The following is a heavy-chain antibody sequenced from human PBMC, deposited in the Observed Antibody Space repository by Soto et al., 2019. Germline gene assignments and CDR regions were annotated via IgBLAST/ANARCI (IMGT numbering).Heavy chain of an antibody. J-gene: IGHJ4*02. CDR1: GYSFTSYW. D-gene: IGHD2-21*02. CDR2: IDPSDSYT. V-gene: IGHV5-10-1*01. CDR3: ARPTGGDSDY. Sequence: HGESLKISCKGSGYSFTSYWISWVRQMPGKGLEWMGRIDPSDSYTNYSPSFQGHVTISADKSISTAYLQWSSLKASDTAMYYCARPTGGDSDYWGQGTLVTVSS.